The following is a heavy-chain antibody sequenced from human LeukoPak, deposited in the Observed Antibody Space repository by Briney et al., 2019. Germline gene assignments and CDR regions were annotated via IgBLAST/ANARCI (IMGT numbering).Heavy chain of an antibody. CDR2: IKQDGSEK. CDR3: ASLDSVGYYFDY. Sequence: GGSLRLSCAASGFTFSSYWMSWVRQAPGKGLEWVANIKQDGSEKYYVDSVMGRFTISRDNAKNSLYLQMNSLRAEDTAVYYCASLDSVGYYFDYWGQGTLVTVSS. V-gene: IGHV3-7*01. CDR1: GFTFSSYW. J-gene: IGHJ4*02. D-gene: IGHD2-15*01.